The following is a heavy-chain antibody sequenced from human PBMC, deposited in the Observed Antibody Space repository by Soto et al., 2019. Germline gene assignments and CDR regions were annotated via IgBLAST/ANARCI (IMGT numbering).Heavy chain of an antibody. CDR2: VNGGDAAT. V-gene: IGHV3-23*01. CDR1: GFTFRSYA. J-gene: IGHJ4*02. Sequence: VQLLESGGGLVQPGGSLRLSCAAAGFTFRSYAMSWVRLAPGKGLEWVSTVNGGDAATYYADSVKGRFTISRDNSKNTVYLQMISLRAEDTAIYYCAKRGVAGTRYFEYWGQGTLVTVSS. D-gene: IGHD6-19*01. CDR3: AKRGVAGTRYFEY.